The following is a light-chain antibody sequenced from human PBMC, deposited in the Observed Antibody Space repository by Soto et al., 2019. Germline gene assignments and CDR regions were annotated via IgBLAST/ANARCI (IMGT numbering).Light chain of an antibody. J-gene: IGKJ1*01. CDR1: PSISSW. CDR3: QQYNSYSLWT. V-gene: IGKV1-5*01. Sequence: IQMTQSPSTLSASVGDRVTITCRASPSISSWLAWYQQKPGKAPKLLIYDASSLESGVPSRFSGSGSGTAFTLTISSLQPADFATYYCQQYNSYSLWTFGHGTKVEIK. CDR2: DAS.